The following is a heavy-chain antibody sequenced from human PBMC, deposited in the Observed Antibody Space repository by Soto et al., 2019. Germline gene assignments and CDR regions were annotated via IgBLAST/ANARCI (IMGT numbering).Heavy chain of an antibody. D-gene: IGHD3-10*01. V-gene: IGHV1-18*01. CDR3: ARDLDGSGSYYTNY. CDR1: GYTFSTIG. Sequence: VQLVQSGAEVKKPGASVTVSCKTSGYTFSTIGISWVRQAPGQGLEWMGWISPHKDDTYYAQRLQGRVTMTTDTSTSTAHMELRSLRSDDTAVYFCARDLDGSGSYYTNYWGQGTLVTVSS. CDR2: ISPHKDDT. J-gene: IGHJ4*02.